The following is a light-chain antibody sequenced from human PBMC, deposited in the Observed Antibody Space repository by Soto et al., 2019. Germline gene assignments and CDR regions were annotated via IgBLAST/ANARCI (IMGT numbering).Light chain of an antibody. J-gene: IGLJ1*01. CDR2: GVT. CDR1: HNDIGTYDY. CDR3: SSFTSNRIYV. V-gene: IGLV2-14*03. Sequence: QSVLTQPTSVSGSPGQSITISCTGNHNDIGTYDYVSWYQQHPGRAPRLLIHGVTTRPSGISGRFSASKSGLTASLTISGLQPEDEADYYCSSFTSNRIYVFGPVTKV.